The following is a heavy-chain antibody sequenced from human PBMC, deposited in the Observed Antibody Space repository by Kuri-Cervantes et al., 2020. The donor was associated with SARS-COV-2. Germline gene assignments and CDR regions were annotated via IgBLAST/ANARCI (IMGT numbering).Heavy chain of an antibody. CDR2: ISGSGGST. J-gene: IGHJ4*02. Sequence: ETLSLTCAASGFTFSSYAVSWVRQAPGKGLEWVSAISGSGGSTYYADSVKGRFTISRDNSKNTLYLQMNSLRAEDTAVYYCARDLRLGKSLDYWGQGTLVTVSS. CDR1: GFTFSSYA. V-gene: IGHV3-23*01. CDR3: ARDLRLGKSLDY. D-gene: IGHD7-27*01.